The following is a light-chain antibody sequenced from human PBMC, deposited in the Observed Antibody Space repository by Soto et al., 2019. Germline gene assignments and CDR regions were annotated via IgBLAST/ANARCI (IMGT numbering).Light chain of an antibody. Sequence: QSVLTQPRSVSGSPGQSVTISCTGTSSDVGDYNYVSWYQQYPGKAPKLMIYDVSKRPSGVPDRFSGSKSGNTASLTISGLQAEDEAGYFCCSYAGNYTVVFGGGTKLTVL. J-gene: IGLJ2*01. CDR2: DVS. CDR1: SSDVGDYNY. CDR3: CSYAGNYTVV. V-gene: IGLV2-11*01.